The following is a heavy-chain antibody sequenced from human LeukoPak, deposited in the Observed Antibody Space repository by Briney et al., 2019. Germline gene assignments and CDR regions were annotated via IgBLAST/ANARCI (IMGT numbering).Heavy chain of an antibody. CDR3: ARGMNIVVVPAAIGVGNWFDP. Sequence: SETLSLTCAVYGGSFSGYYWSWIRQPPGKGLEWIGEINHSGSTNYNPSLKSRVTISVDTSKNQFSLKLSSVTAADTAVYYCARGMNIVVVPAAIGVGNWFDPWGQGTLVSVSS. V-gene: IGHV4-34*01. CDR2: INHSGST. D-gene: IGHD2-2*01. CDR1: GGSFSGYY. J-gene: IGHJ5*02.